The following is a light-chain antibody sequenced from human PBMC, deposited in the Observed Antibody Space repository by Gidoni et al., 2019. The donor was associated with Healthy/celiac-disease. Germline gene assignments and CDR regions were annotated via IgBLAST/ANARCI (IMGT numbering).Light chain of an antibody. V-gene: IGLV1-44*01. CDR3: AALDDSLTRAV. CDR2: SNT. Sequence: QSVLTQPPSASGTPGQRVTISCSGSSSNIGSTTVNWYHQLPGTAPKLLIYSNTQRPSGVPDRFSGSKSGTSASLAISVLQSEDAADYYCAALDDSLTRAVFGGGTKLTVL. J-gene: IGLJ2*01. CDR1: SSNIGSTT.